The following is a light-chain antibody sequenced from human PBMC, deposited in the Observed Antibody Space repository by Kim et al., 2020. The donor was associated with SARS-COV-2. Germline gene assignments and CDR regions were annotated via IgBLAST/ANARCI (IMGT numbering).Light chain of an antibody. V-gene: IGLV2-14*03. J-gene: IGLJ2*01. CDR1: DIDVGGYNY. Sequence: GQSITISCTGTDIDVGGYNYVSWYQQHPGNAPKLIIYDVSNRPSGVSNRFSGSKSGNTASLTISGLQAEDEAHYYCNSYTISSTLVFGGGTQLTVL. CDR2: DVS. CDR3: NSYTISSTLV.